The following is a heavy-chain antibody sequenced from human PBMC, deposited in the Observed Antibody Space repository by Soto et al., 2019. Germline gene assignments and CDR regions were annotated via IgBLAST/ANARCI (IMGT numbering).Heavy chain of an antibody. CDR2: TYNSGRT. V-gene: IGHV4-30-4*01. CDR1: GGSINNNGYF. D-gene: IGHD1-26*01. Sequence: QVQLQESGPGGVEPSQTLSLTCTVSGGSINNNGYFWSWIRQPPGSGLEWIGHTYNSGRTYSNPSLKSRLTISVDTSKTQFSLKLSSVTAADTAVYYCARGPSGDKVDYWGQGTLVTVSS. J-gene: IGHJ4*02. CDR3: ARGPSGDKVDY.